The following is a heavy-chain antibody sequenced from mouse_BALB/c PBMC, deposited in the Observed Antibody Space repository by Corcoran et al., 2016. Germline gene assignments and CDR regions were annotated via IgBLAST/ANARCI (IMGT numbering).Heavy chain of an antibody. Sequence: QVTLKESGPGILQPSQTLSLTCSFSGFSLITSGMGVSWIRQPSGKGLEWLAHIYWDDDKRYNPSLTSRLTISKDTSRNQVFRKITSVDTADTATYYCARSYAMDYWGQGTSVTVSS. J-gene: IGHJ4*01. CDR2: IYWDDDK. V-gene: IGHV8-12*01. CDR3: ARSYAMDY. CDR1: GFSLITSGMG.